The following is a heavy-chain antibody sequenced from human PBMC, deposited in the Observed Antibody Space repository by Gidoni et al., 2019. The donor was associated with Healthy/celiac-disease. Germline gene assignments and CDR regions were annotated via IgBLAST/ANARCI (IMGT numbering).Heavy chain of an antibody. V-gene: IGHV1-8*01. D-gene: IGHD3-9*01. CDR2: MNPNSGNT. J-gene: IGHJ6*02. Sequence: WMGWMNPNSGNTGYAQKFQGRVTMTRNTSISTAYMELSSLRSEDTAVYYCASPTAILTGNYGMDVWGQGTTVTVSS. CDR3: ASPTAILTGNYGMDV.